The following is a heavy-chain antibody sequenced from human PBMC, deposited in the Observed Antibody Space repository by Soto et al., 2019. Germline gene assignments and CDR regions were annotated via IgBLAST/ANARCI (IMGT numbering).Heavy chain of an antibody. Sequence: GGSLRLSCAASGFIFSNHWLSWSRQAPGKGLEWVANISPDGSRYSYADSVNGRFTISRDNSKNTLYLQMNSLRAEDTAVYYCARGGYFDVYYYYGMDVWGQGTTVTVSS. D-gene: IGHD3-9*01. CDR2: ISPDGSRY. J-gene: IGHJ6*02. CDR3: ARGGYFDVYYYYGMDV. CDR1: GFIFSNHW. V-gene: IGHV3-7*01.